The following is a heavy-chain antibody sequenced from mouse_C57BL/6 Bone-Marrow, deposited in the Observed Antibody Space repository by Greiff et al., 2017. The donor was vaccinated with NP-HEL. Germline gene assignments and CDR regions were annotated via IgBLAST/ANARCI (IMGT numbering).Heavy chain of an antibody. CDR1: GYTFTTYP. Sequence: QVQLQQSGAELVKPGASVKMSCKASGYTFTTYPIEWMKQNHGKSLEWIGNFHPYNDDTKYNEKFKGKATLTVEKSSSTVYLELSRLTSDDSAVYYCARSYYGSSYGGWYFDVWGTGTTVTVSS. V-gene: IGHV1-47*01. D-gene: IGHD1-1*01. CDR2: FHPYNDDT. CDR3: ARSYYGSSYGGWYFDV. J-gene: IGHJ1*03.